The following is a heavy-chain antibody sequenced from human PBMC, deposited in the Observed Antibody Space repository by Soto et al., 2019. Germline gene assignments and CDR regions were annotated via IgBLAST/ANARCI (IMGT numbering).Heavy chain of an antibody. D-gene: IGHD5-12*01. CDR1: GGSISSSNW. CDR2: IYHSGST. J-gene: IGHJ5*02. Sequence: QVQLQESGPGLVKPSGTLSLTCAVSGGSISSSNWWSWVRQPPGKGLEWIGEIYHSGSTNYNPSLTSRVTISVDKSKNQFSLKLSSVTAADTAVYYCARAGTGGYIGSDVARTYWFDPWGQGTLVTVSS. V-gene: IGHV4-4*02. CDR3: ARAGTGGYIGSDVARTYWFDP.